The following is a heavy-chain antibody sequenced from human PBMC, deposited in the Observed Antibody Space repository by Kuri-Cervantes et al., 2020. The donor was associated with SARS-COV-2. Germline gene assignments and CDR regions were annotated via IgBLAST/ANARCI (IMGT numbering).Heavy chain of an antibody. J-gene: IGHJ5*02. V-gene: IGHV4-31*03. CDR1: GGSISSGGYY. Sequence: SETLSLTCTVSGGSISSGGYYWSWIRQHPGKGLEWIGYIYYSGSTYYNPSLKSRVTISVDTSKNQFSLKLSSVTAADTAVYYCARDNKVWLEPNWFDPWGQGTLVTVSS. CDR3: ARDNKVWLEPNWFDP. CDR2: IYYSGST. D-gene: IGHD3-22*01.